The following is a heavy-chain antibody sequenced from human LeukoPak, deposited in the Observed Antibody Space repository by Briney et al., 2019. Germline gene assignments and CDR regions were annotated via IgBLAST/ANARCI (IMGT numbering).Heavy chain of an antibody. J-gene: IGHJ6*03. CDR1: GGSISSYY. CDR3: ARDEWNGYYYMDV. V-gene: IGHV4-4*07. CDR2: IYSSGSI. Sequence: SETLSLTCTVSGGSISSYYWSWIWQPAGKGLEWIGRIYSSGSISYNPSLKSRLSMSLDTSKNQFSLKLTSVTAADTAVYYCARDEWNGYYYMDVWGKGTTVTVSS. D-gene: IGHD2-8*01.